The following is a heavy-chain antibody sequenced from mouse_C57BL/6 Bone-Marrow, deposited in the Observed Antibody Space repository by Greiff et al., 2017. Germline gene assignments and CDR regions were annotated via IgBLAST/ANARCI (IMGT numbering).Heavy chain of an antibody. CDR1: GFTFSSYA. Sequence: VMLVESGGGLVKPGGSLKLSCAASGFTFSSYAMSWVRQTPEKRLEWVATISDGGSYTYYPDNVKGRFTISRDNAKNNLYLQMSHLKSEDTAMYYCARDPCITTVVYWYFDVWGTGTTVTVSS. CDR2: ISDGGSYT. V-gene: IGHV5-4*01. J-gene: IGHJ1*03. D-gene: IGHD1-1*01. CDR3: ARDPCITTVVYWYFDV.